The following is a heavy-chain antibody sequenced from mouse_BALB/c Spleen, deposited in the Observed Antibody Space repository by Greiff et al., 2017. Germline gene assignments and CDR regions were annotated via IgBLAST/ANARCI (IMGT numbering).Heavy chain of an antibody. CDR3: ARCGDLYYGSRDAMDY. Sequence: VQLQQSGPELVKPGASVRISCKASGYTFTSYYIHWVKQRPGQGLEWIGWIYPGNVNTKYNEKFKGKAKLTADKSSSTAYMQLSSLTSEDSAVYFCARCGDLYYGSRDAMDYWGQGTSVTVSS. CDR1: GYTFTSYY. J-gene: IGHJ4*01. CDR2: IYPGNVNT. V-gene: IGHV1S56*01. D-gene: IGHD1-1*01.